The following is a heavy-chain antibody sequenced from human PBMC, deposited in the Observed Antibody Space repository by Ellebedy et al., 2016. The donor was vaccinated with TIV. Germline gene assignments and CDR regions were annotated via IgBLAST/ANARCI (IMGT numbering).Heavy chain of an antibody. J-gene: IGHJ3*02. CDR1: GFSFRSYW. D-gene: IGHD4-17*01. CDR3: ATDGSYGDYLSPAHAFEN. CDR2: IRQDGSDM. V-gene: IGHV3-7*01. Sequence: GESLKISCATSGFSFRSYWMSWVRQAPGKGLEWVANIRQDGSDMYYVDSVEGRFTISRDNAKNSLFLQMNSLGVEDTAVYYCATDGSYGDYLSPAHAFENWGQGTMVIVSS.